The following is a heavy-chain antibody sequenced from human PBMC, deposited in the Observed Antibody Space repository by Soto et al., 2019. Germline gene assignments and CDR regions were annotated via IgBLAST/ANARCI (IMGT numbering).Heavy chain of an antibody. V-gene: IGHV1-24*01. J-gene: IGHJ4*02. CDR2: FDPEDGET. CDR1: GYTLTELF. Sequence: ASVKVSCKVSGYTLTELFMHWVRQAPGKGLEWMGGFDPEDGETIYAQKFQGRVTMTEDTSTDTAYMELSSLRSEDTAVYYCATDSGYYYDSSGYYLNYWGQGTLVTVSS. D-gene: IGHD3-22*01. CDR3: ATDSGYYYDSSGYYLNY.